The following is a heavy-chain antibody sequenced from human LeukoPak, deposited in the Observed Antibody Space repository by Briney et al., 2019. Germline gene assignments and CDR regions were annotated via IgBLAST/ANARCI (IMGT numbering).Heavy chain of an antibody. CDR2: IYYSGST. CDR3: ATLYDSSGYYPF. V-gene: IGHV4-31*03. D-gene: IGHD3-22*01. Sequence: SETLSLTCTVSGGSISSGGYYWSWIRQHPGKGLEWIGYIYYSGSTNYNPSLKSRVTISVDTSKNQFSLKLSSVTAADTAVYYCATLYDSSGYYPFWGQGTLVTVSS. J-gene: IGHJ4*02. CDR1: GGSISSGGYY.